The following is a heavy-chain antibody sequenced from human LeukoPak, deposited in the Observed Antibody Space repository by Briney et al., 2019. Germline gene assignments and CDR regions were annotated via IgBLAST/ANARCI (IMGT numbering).Heavy chain of an antibody. V-gene: IGHV4-30-4*08. CDR1: DGSIINNNHY. CDR3: ARYPHIAVAGISSDRAFDI. J-gene: IGHJ3*02. CDR2: IYYSGST. Sequence: SETLSLTCTVSDGSIINNNHYWGWTRQPPGKGLEWIGYIYYSGSTYYNPSLKSRVTISVDTSKNQFSLKLSSVTAADTAVYYCARYPHIAVAGISSDRAFDIWGQGTMVTVSS. D-gene: IGHD6-19*01.